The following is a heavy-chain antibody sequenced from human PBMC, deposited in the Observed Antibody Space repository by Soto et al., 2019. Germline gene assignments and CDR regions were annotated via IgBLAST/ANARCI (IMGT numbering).Heavy chain of an antibody. V-gene: IGHV1-18*01. D-gene: IGHD6-19*01. CDR1: GYTFSDYY. CDR2: ISPHNDNT. CDR3: ARVPYGSGGPYGFDI. J-gene: IGHJ3*02. Sequence: ASVKVSCKASGYTFSDYYVTWVRQAPGHGLEWMGWISPHNDNTNLAQNVKGRVILTTDTSSNTAFMELRSLTSDDTATYYCARVPYGSGGPYGFDIWGQGTMVTVS.